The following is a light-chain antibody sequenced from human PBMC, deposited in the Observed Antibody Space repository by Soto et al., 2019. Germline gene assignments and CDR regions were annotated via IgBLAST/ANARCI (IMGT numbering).Light chain of an antibody. V-gene: IGKV3D-15*01. CDR3: QQYNNWPLT. CDR2: GAS. CDR1: QSVSNN. Sequence: EIVLTQSPGTLSLSPGERATLSCRASQSVSNNYLAWYQQKPGQAPRLLIYGASNRATGIPDRFSGSASGTEFTLTISSLQSEDFAIYYCQQYNNWPLTFGGGTKV. J-gene: IGKJ4*01.